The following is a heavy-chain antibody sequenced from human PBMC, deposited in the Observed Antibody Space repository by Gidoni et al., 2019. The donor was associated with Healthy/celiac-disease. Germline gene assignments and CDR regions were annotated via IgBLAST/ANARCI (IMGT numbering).Heavy chain of an antibody. Sequence: QVQLQQWGAGLLKPSETLSLTCAVYGGSFSCYYWSWIRQPPGKVLEWMGEINHRGSTNYNPSLKSRVSISLDTSKNQFSLKLSSVTAADTAVYYCARNQGGSYFDYWGQGTLVTVSS. CDR2: INHRGST. V-gene: IGHV4-34*01. CDR1: GGSFSCYY. J-gene: IGHJ4*02. CDR3: ARNQGGSYFDY. D-gene: IGHD1-26*01.